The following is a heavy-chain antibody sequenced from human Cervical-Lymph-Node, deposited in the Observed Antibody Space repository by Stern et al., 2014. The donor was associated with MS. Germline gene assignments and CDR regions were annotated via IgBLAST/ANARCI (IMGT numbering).Heavy chain of an antibody. CDR1: GGSVSQYF. CDR3: ASGFSLAWEVHRY. V-gene: IGHV4-59*02. Sequence: QLQLQESGPGLVKPSETLSLTCTFSGGSVSQYFWSWIRQPPGKGLEWSGYIYHTGDIKYNPSLNSRVTISTGTSKNQFSLKLTSMTAADTAVYYCASGFSLAWEVHRYWGHGTLVTVSS. D-gene: IGHD1-26*01. J-gene: IGHJ4*01. CDR2: IYHTGDI.